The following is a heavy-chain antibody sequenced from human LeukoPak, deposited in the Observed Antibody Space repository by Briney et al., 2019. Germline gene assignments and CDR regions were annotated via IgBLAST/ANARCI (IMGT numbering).Heavy chain of an antibody. V-gene: IGHV1-2*02. J-gene: IGHJ3*02. CDR2: INPNSGGT. CDR1: GYTFTGYY. Sequence: ASVKVSCKASGYTFTGYYIHWVRRAPGQGLEWMGRINPNSGGTYYAQKFQGRVTMTRDTSITTAYMELSRLRSDDTAMYYCARDVGLNADAFDIWGQGTMVTVSS. D-gene: IGHD4/OR15-4a*01. CDR3: ARDVGLNADAFDI.